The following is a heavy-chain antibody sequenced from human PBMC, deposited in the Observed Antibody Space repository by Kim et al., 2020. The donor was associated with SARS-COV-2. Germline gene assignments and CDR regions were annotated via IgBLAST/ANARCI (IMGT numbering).Heavy chain of an antibody. CDR3: AKGLSDIVVVTAIRHGGWFDP. V-gene: IGHV3-23*01. D-gene: IGHD2-21*02. CDR1: GFTFSSYA. J-gene: IGHJ5*02. CDR2: ISGSGGST. Sequence: GGSLRLSCAASGFTFSSYAMSWVRQAPGKGLEWVSAISGSGGSTYSADSVKGRFTISRDNSKKTLYLQMNSLRAKDTAVYYCAKGLSDIVVVTAIRHGGWFDPWGQGTLVTVSS.